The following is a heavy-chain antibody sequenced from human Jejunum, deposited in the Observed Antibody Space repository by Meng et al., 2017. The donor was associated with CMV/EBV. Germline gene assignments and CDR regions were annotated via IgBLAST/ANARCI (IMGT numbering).Heavy chain of an antibody. Sequence: VELVQAGSELKEPGAAVKFPSEAPGYTFSRYSMHWVRQAPGQGLEWMGWIDTDTGKPTYAQGFTGRFVFSLDTSVRTAYLQISSLKAEDTAVYYCARDRGSSGWSNWFDPWGQGTLVTVSS. V-gene: IGHV7-4-1*02. CDR1: GYTFSRYS. D-gene: IGHD6-13*01. J-gene: IGHJ5*02. CDR3: ARDRGSSGWSNWFDP. CDR2: IDTDTGKP.